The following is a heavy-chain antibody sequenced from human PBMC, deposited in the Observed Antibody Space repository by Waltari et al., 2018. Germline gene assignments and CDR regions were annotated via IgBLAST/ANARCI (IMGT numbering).Heavy chain of an antibody. CDR3: ARYGLVGAAGRQNWFDP. CDR2: IGGSGRSYI. CDR1: GFSFSSYD. V-gene: IGHV3-21*01. D-gene: IGHD1-26*01. J-gene: IGHJ5*02. Sequence: DVQLVESGGGLVKPGGSLRLSCVASGFSFSSYDMNWVRQAPGRGLEGVASIGGSGRSYIFYTDSVKGRFTISRDNAKNSLFLQMNSLRAEDTGVYYCARYGLVGAAGRQNWFDPWGQGVLVTVS.